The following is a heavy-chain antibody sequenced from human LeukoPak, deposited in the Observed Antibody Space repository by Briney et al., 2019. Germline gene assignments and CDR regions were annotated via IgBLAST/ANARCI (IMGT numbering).Heavy chain of an antibody. Sequence: PGGSLRLSCAASGFTFSSYAMSWVRQAPGKGLEWVSAISGSGGSTYYADSVKGRFTISRDNSKNTLYLQMNSLRAEDTAVYHCAKGSYGDYDVDYWGQGTLVTVSS. J-gene: IGHJ4*02. V-gene: IGHV3-23*01. CDR1: GFTFSSYA. CDR2: ISGSGGST. CDR3: AKGSYGDYDVDY. D-gene: IGHD4-17*01.